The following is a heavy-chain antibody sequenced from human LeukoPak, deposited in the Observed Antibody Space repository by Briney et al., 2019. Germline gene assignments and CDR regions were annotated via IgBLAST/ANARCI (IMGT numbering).Heavy chain of an antibody. V-gene: IGHV3-74*01. Sequence: PGGSLRLSCAASGFTFSSYAMHWVRQAPGKGLVWVSRVNTDGSTPTYADSVKGRFTISRDNAKNTLYLQMNSLRAEDTAVYYCARDRGSYSDYWGQGTLVTVSS. CDR3: ARDRGSYSDY. CDR2: VNTDGSTP. J-gene: IGHJ4*02. D-gene: IGHD3-16*01. CDR1: GFTFSSYA.